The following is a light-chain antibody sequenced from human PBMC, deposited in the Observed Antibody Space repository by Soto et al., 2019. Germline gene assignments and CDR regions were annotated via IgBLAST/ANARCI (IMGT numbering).Light chain of an antibody. Sequence: VMTQSPATLSVSPGDRATLSCRASQTLDNTLAWYQQRPGQAPTLLIYSASTRHTGVPARFSGSGSGTAFSPTTSSLQSEDFAMYYCQQYKDVPFTFGQGTNLEIK. V-gene: IGKV3-15*01. CDR3: QQYKDVPFT. CDR1: QTLDNT. J-gene: IGKJ2*01. CDR2: SAS.